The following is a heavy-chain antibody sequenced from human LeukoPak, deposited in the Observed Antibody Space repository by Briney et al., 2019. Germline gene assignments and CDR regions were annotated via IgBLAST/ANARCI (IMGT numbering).Heavy chain of an antibody. D-gene: IGHD3-22*01. CDR1: GFSFSTYS. V-gene: IGHV3-48*02. CDR3: ARDPAHSSGPFDC. J-gene: IGHJ4*02. Sequence: GGSLRLSCAASGFSFSTYSMNWVRQAPGKGLEWVSYIRSSGSTIYYADSVKGRFTISRDNAKNSLYLQMNSLRDEDTAVHYCARDPAHSSGPFDCWGQGTLVTVSS. CDR2: IRSSGSTI.